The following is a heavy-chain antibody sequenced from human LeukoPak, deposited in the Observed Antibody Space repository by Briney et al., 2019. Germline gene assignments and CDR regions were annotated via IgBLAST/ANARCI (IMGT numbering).Heavy chain of an antibody. CDR2: IKQDGSEK. Sequence: PGGSLRLSCVASGFAFSSYWMAWVRQAPGKGPEWVANIKQDGSEKFYADSVKGRFTISKDNAQNSLYLRMNSLRGEDTAVYYCAREDHSKYEYWGQGTPVTVSS. D-gene: IGHD4-11*01. V-gene: IGHV3-7*01. CDR3: AREDHSKYEY. J-gene: IGHJ4*02. CDR1: GFAFSSYW.